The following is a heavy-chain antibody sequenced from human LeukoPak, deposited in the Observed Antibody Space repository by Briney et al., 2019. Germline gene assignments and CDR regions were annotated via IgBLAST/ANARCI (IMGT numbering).Heavy chain of an antibody. CDR2: ISGSGGST. J-gene: IGHJ4*02. CDR3: AKAEMPAAGSFDY. D-gene: IGHD6-13*01. V-gene: IGHV3-23*01. CDR1: GFTFSSYA. Sequence: RGSLRLSCAASGFTFSSYAMSWVRQAPGKGLEWVSVISGSGGSTYYADSVKGRFTISRDNSKNTLYLQMNSLRAEDTAVYYCAKAEMPAAGSFDYWGQGTLVTVSS.